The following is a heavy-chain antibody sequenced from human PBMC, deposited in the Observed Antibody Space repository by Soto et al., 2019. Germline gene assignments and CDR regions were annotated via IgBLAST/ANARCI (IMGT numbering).Heavy chain of an antibody. J-gene: IGHJ6*02. D-gene: IGHD1-1*01. CDR2: IYQSGNT. CDR1: GASVSSINW. CDR3: AKQLIGGSYTLDV. V-gene: IGHV4-4*02. Sequence: VQLQESGPGLVKPSGTLSLTCAVSGASVSSINWWNWVRQTPGKGLEWIGEIYQSGNTNYNPSLKSRATISVDKSKNQFSLTLSSLTAADTAVYYCAKQLIGGSYTLDVWGQGTTVTVSS.